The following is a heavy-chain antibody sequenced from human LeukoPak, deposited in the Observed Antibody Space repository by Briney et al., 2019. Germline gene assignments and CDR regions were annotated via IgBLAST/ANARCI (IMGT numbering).Heavy chain of an antibody. CDR2: ILYDGSNK. CDR3: AKEQSGYSYGFATTFDY. D-gene: IGHD5-18*01. J-gene: IGHJ4*02. V-gene: IGHV3-30*18. CDR1: GFTFSSYG. Sequence: GGSLRLSCAASGFTFSSYGMHWVRQAPGKGLEWVAVILYDGSNKYYADSVKGRFTISRDNSKNTLYLQMNSLRAEDTAVYYCAKEQSGYSYGFATTFDYWGQGTLVTVSS.